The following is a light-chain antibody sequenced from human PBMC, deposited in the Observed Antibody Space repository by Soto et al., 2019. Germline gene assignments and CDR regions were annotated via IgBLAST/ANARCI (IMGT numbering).Light chain of an antibody. CDR1: QSFTSN. Sequence: IVLTQSPGTLSLSPGERATLSCGASQSFTSNYLAWYQQKPGQAPRLLIYGASTRATGIPARFSGSGSGTEFTLTISSLQSEDFAVYYCQQYNNWPLTFGGGTKVDIK. CDR3: QQYNNWPLT. CDR2: GAS. J-gene: IGKJ4*01. V-gene: IGKV3D-15*01.